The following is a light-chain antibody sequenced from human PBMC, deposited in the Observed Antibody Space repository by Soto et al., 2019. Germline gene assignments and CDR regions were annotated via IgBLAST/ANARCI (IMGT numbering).Light chain of an antibody. CDR3: QSYDGSLSDVL. CDR2: DNY. Sequence: QSVLTQPPSVSGAPGQTVTISCTGSSSNIGAGYDVHWYQQLPGTAPKLLIYDNYNRPSGVPDRFSGSKSGTSASLAITGLQAEDEADYYCQSYDGSLSDVLFGGGTKVTVL. J-gene: IGLJ2*01. CDR1: SSNIGAGYD. V-gene: IGLV1-40*01.